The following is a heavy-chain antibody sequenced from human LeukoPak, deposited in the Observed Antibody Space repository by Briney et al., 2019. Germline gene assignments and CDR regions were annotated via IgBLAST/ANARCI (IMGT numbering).Heavy chain of an antibody. V-gene: IGHV3-48*04. J-gene: IGHJ4*02. CDR2: ISSASSTI. Sequence: PGGSLRLSCTASSGYSMNWVRQAPGKGLEWVAYISSASSTIYYADSVEGRFTISRDNAQNSLNLQMNSLRAEDTAVYYCARDLGHTGYDLYDYWGQGTLVTVSS. CDR1: SGYS. D-gene: IGHD5-12*01. CDR3: ARDLGHTGYDLYDY.